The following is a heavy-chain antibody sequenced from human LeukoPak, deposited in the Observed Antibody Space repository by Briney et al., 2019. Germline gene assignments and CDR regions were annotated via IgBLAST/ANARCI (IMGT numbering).Heavy chain of an antibody. CDR3: ARDPGYSNTHY. Sequence: SETLSPTCTVSGGSISSYYWSWIRQPAGKGLEWIGRISTSGSPNYNPSLKSRVTMSVDTSKNQFSLKLSSVTAADTAVYYCARDPGYSNTHYWGQGTLVTVSS. D-gene: IGHD4-11*01. CDR2: ISTSGSP. J-gene: IGHJ4*02. V-gene: IGHV4-4*07. CDR1: GGSISSYY.